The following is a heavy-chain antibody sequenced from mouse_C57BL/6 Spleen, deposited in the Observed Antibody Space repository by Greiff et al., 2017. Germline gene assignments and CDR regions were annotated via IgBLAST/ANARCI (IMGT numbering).Heavy chain of an antibody. D-gene: IGHD2-2*01. CDR1: GYSFTGYY. Sequence: VQLKEPGPELVKPGASVKISCKASGYSFTGYYMNWVKQSPEKSLEWIGVINPSTGGTTYNKKFKAKATLTVDKSSSTAYMQLKSLTSEDSAVXYCARKWPWLPPVYFDYWGQGTPLTVS. CDR3: ARKWPWLPPVYFDY. V-gene: IGHV1-42*01. CDR2: INPSTGGT. J-gene: IGHJ2*01.